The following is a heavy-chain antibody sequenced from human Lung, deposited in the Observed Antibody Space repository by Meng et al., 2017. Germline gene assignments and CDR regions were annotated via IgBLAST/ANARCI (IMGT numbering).Heavy chain of an antibody. J-gene: IGHJ4*02. V-gene: IGHV1-2*06. CDR2: VNPNNGGT. D-gene: IGHD2-15*01. CDR3: ASYCRGTSCATY. Sequence: QVQRVQSGAEVKKPGASVKVSCKASGYTFTGSYMHWVRQAPGQGLEWMGRVNPNNGGTNYAQKFQGRVTMTRDTSISTAYLELSRLTSDDTAVYYCASYCRGTSCATYWGQGSLVTVSS. CDR1: GYTFTGSY.